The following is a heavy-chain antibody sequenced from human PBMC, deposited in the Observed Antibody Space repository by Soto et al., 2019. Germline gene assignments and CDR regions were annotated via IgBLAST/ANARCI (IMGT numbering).Heavy chain of an antibody. J-gene: IGHJ5*02. V-gene: IGHV4-34*01. D-gene: IGHD3-3*01. CDR3: AARITVFGLLIPPFDP. CDR2: INHTGGT. CDR1: GGSVNGYY. Sequence: ASETLSLTCAVYGGSVNGYYWNWIRQPPGKGLEWIGEINHTGGTHYNPSLKSRVTMSVDTSKNQFSLRLSSVTAADTAIYYCAARITVFGLLIPPFDPWGQGTQVTVSS.